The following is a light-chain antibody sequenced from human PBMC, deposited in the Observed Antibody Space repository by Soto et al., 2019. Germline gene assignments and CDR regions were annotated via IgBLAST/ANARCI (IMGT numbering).Light chain of an antibody. Sequence: EVAMPQAPATLSVSPGERAILSCRTSQGVSSNLAWYQQKPGLPPRLLIYGASTRATGIPARFSGSGSGTEFTLTISRLPSEDFAVYYCQQYDNRPPFTFGPVTKVDIQ. J-gene: IGKJ3*01. V-gene: IGKV3-15*01. CDR3: QQYDNRPPFT. CDR1: QGVSSN. CDR2: GAS.